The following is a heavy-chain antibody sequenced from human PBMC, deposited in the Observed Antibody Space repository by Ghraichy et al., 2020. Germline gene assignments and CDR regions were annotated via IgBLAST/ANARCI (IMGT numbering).Heavy chain of an antibody. J-gene: IGHJ4*02. CDR3: ARQYCGGSWRLDY. Sequence: SETLSLTCTVSGGSISNSNYWWGWIRQPPGKGLEWIGSIYYSGSTHYNPSLKSRVTISVDTSKNQFSLQLSSATAADTAVYYCARQYCGGSWRLDYWGQGTLVTVSS. D-gene: IGHD3-16*01. CDR2: IYYSGST. CDR1: GGSISNSNYW. V-gene: IGHV4-39*01.